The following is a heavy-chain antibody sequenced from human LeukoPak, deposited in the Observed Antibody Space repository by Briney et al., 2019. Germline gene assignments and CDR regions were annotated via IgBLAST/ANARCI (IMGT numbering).Heavy chain of an antibody. CDR2: ISAYNGNT. CDR1: GYTFTSYG. CDR3: ARDGLMISGSYPYFDY. D-gene: IGHD1-26*01. J-gene: IGHJ4*02. V-gene: IGHV1-18*01. Sequence: APVKVSCKASGYTFTSYGISWVRQAPGQGLEWMGWISAYNGNTNYAQKLQGRVTMTTDTSTSTAYMELRSLRSDDTAVYYCARDGLMISGSYPYFDYWGQGTLVTVSS.